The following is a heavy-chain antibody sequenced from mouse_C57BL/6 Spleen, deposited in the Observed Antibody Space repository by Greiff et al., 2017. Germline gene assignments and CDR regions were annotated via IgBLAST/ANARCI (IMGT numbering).Heavy chain of an antibody. CDR1: GYTFTDYE. CDR3: TRGNYGSSPFDY. D-gene: IGHD1-1*01. Sequence: QVQLQQSGAELVRPGASVTLSCKASGYTFTDYEMHWVKQTPVHGLEWIGAIDPETGGTAYNQKFKGKAILTADKSSSTAYMELRSLTSEDSAVYYGTRGNYGSSPFDYWGQGTTLTVSS. V-gene: IGHV1-15*01. CDR2: IDPETGGT. J-gene: IGHJ2*01.